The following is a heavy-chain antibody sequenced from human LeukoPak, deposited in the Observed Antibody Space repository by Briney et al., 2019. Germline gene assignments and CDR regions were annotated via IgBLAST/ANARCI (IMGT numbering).Heavy chain of an antibody. J-gene: IGHJ5*02. CDR1: GGSISSGGYY. CDR2: IYYSGST. D-gene: IGHD3-16*01. CDR3: ARDARGTGSNVWGSYRLDWFDP. Sequence: SQTLSLTCTVSGGSISSGGYYRSWIRQHPGKGLEWIGYIYYSGSTYYNPSLKSRVTISVDTSKNQFSLKLSSVTASDTAVYYCARDARGTGSNVWGSYRLDWFDPWGQGTLVTVYS. V-gene: IGHV4-31*03.